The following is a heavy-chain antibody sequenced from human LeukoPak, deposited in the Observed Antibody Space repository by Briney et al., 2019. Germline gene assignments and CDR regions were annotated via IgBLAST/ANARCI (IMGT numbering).Heavy chain of an antibody. CDR2: INGSGGRT. CDR1: GFTFSNYA. CDR3: AKSRGGFDF. Sequence: GGSLRLSCAASGFTFSNYAMSWVRQAPGKGLEWVSDINGSGGRTNYADSVKGRFTISRDNSKNTLYLQMNSLRADDTAVYYCAKSRGGFDFWGQGTLVTVSS. J-gene: IGHJ4*02. V-gene: IGHV3-23*01. D-gene: IGHD3-10*01.